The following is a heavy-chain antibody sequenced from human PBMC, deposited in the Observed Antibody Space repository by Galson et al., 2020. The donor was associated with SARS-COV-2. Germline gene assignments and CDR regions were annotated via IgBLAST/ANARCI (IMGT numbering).Heavy chain of an antibody. V-gene: IGHV3-21*01. J-gene: IGHJ4*02. Sequence: GSLKISCAASGFTFSSYSMNWVRQAPGKGLEWVSSISSSSSYIYYADSVKGRFTISRDNAKNSLYRQMNSLRAEDTAVYYCARDPGDNWNDYFDYWGQGTLVTVSS. CDR2: ISSSSSYI. D-gene: IGHD1-1*01. CDR1: GFTFSSYS. CDR3: ARDPGDNWNDYFDY.